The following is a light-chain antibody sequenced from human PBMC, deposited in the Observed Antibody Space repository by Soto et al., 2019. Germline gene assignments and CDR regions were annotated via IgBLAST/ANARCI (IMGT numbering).Light chain of an antibody. CDR3: QHYNSYPWT. CDR1: QSISNW. CDR2: DAS. V-gene: IGKV1-5*01. J-gene: IGKJ1*01. Sequence: DIHMTQSPSTLPASVGDRVTITCRASQSISNWLAWYQQKPGKAPNLLIYDASSLQSGVPSRFSGSGFGTEFTLTISSLQPDDFATYYCQHYNSYPWTFSQGTKVDI.